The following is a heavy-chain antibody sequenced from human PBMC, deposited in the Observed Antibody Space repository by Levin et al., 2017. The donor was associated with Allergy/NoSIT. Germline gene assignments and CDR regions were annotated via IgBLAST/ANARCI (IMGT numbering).Heavy chain of an antibody. CDR3: AKAENSGWSPPYYFYGMDA. V-gene: IGHV3-30*18. CDR1: GFTFSSHA. Sequence: GGSLRLSCAASGFTFSSHAMHWVRQAPGKGLEWVAVISYDGSNKYYADSVKGRFTISRDNSKNTLYLQMNSLRAEDTAAYYCAKAENSGWSPPYYFYGMDAWGQGTTVTVSS. D-gene: IGHD6-19*01. CDR2: ISYDGSNK. J-gene: IGHJ6*02.